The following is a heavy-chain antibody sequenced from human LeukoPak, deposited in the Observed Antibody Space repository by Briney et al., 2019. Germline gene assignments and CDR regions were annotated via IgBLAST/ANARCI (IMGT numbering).Heavy chain of an antibody. J-gene: IGHJ5*02. CDR3: ALSSITGTTWFDP. D-gene: IGHD1-7*01. CDR2: IIPIFGTA. V-gene: IGHV1-69*05. Sequence: SVKVSCKASGGTFSSYAISWVRQAPGQGLEWMGGIIPIFGTANYARKFQGRVTITTDESTSTAYMELSSLRSEDTAVYYCALSSITGTTWFDPWGQGTLVTVSS. CDR1: GGTFSSYA.